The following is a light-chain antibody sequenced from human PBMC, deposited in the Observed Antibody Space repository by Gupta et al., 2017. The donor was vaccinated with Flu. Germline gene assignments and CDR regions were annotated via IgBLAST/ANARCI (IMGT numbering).Light chain of an antibody. Sequence: SYVLTKPPSVQGAPGQKARITFGGTKIGSKSVHWYQPKPGQAPLVVVYDDRDRPSGSPERFSGSNSGNTATLTISRVEAGDEADYYCQVWDSSSDHFVVFGGGTKLTVL. V-gene: IGLV3-21*02. CDR2: DDR. J-gene: IGLJ2*01. CDR3: QVWDSSSDHFVV. CDR1: KIGSKS.